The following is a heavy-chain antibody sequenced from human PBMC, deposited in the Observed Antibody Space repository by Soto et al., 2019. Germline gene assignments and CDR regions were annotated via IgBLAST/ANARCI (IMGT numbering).Heavy chain of an antibody. CDR3: ARDSARPEYAFDI. CDR2: IYYSGST. D-gene: IGHD6-6*01. J-gene: IGHJ3*02. Sequence: NPSETLSLTCTVSGGSISSGGYYWSWIRQHPGKGLEWIGYIYYSGSTYYNPSLKSRVTISVDTPKNQFSLKLSSVTAADTAVYYCARDSARPEYAFDIWGQGTMVTVSS. CDR1: GGSISSGGYY. V-gene: IGHV4-31*03.